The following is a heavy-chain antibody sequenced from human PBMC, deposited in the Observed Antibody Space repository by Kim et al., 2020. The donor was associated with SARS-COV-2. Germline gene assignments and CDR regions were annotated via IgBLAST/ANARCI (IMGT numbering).Heavy chain of an antibody. CDR3: ASGLRASQQRGYFDY. V-gene: IGHV3-33*05. CDR1: GFTFSTYV. D-gene: IGHD6-13*01. Sequence: GGSLRLSCAASGFTFSTYVMHWVRQAPGKGREWVAVVSDDGSNKYYADSVKGRFTISRDNSKNTLYLQMNSLRAEDTAVYYCASGLRASQQRGYFDYWGQGTLVTVSS. CDR2: VSDDGSNK. J-gene: IGHJ4*02.